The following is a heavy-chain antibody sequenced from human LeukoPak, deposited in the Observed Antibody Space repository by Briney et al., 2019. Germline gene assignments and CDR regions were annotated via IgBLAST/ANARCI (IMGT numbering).Heavy chain of an antibody. CDR2: INHSGST. V-gene: IGHV4-34*01. D-gene: IGHD6-19*01. CDR1: GGSFSGYY. J-gene: IGHJ3*02. CDR3: ARRRPPSGFDI. Sequence: SETLSLTCAVYGGSFSGYYWSWIRQPPGKGLEWIGEINHSGSTNYNPSLKSRVVISVDTSKNQFSLKLSYVTAAETAVYYCARRRPPSGFDIWGQGTMVTVSS.